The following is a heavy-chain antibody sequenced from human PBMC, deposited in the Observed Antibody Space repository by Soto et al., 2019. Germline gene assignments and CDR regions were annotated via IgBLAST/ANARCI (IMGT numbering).Heavy chain of an antibody. J-gene: IGHJ6*02. V-gene: IGHV4-31*03. CDR3: ARAGVSYGYIRLGYYSDYGMDV. Sequence: LSETLSLTCTVSGGSISSGGYSWSWIGQHRGKGLEWIGYIYHSVSTYYNPSLKSRVTISVDTSKNQFSLKLSSVTAADTAVYYCARAGVSYGYIRLGYYSDYGMDVWGQGTTVT. D-gene: IGHD5-18*01. CDR2: IYHSVST. CDR1: GGSISSGGYS.